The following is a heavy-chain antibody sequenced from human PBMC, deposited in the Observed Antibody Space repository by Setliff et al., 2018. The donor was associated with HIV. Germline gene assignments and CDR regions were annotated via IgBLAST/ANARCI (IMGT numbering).Heavy chain of an antibody. CDR3: ARQRKLNTAMAYDFDY. V-gene: IGHV4-39*01. D-gene: IGHD5-18*01. Sequence: SETLSLTCTVSGGSVSTTSYSWGWIRQPPGKGLEWIGSIYYSGSTSYNPSLKSQVTISVDTSENQFSLRVNPVTAADTAVYYCARQRKLNTAMAYDFDYWGQGTLVTVSS. CDR1: GGSVSTTSYS. J-gene: IGHJ4*02. CDR2: IYYSGST.